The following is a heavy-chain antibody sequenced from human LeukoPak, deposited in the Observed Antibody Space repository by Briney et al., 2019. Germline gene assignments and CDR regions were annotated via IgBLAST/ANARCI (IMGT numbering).Heavy chain of an antibody. V-gene: IGHV3-48*01. Sequence: GGSLRLSCAASGFTFSDYSMNWVRQAPGKGLEWITYIGIDSGNTNYADSVKGRFTISGDKAKNSLYLQMNSLRVEDTAVYYCARDYTYAFDNWGQGTLVTVSS. CDR3: ARDYTYAFDN. CDR1: GFTFSDYS. J-gene: IGHJ4*02. CDR2: IGIDSGNT.